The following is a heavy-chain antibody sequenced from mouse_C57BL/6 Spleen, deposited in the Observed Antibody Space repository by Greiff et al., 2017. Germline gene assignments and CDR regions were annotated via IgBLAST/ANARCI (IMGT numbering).Heavy chain of an antibody. Sequence: QVQLQQSGPELVRPGVSVKISCKGSGYTFTDYAMHWVKQSHAKSLEWIGVISTYYGDASYNQKFKAKATLTVDKSSSTAYMQLKSLTSEDSAVYYCARKIYYGSSYPFDYWGQGTTLTVSS. J-gene: IGHJ2*01. CDR2: ISTYYGDA. CDR3: ARKIYYGSSYPFDY. D-gene: IGHD1-1*01. V-gene: IGHV1-67*01. CDR1: GYTFTDYA.